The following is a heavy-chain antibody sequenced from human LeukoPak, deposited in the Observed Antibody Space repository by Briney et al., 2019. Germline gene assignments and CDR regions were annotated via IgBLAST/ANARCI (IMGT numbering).Heavy chain of an antibody. D-gene: IGHD3-3*01. CDR3: ARDQPGAGISSGCLNV. V-gene: IGHV3-73*01. CDR2: IRSKANSYAT. Sequence: GGSLRLSCAASGFTFSGSAMHWVRRASGKGLEWVGRIRSKANSYATAYAASVKGRFTISRDDSKNTAYLQMNSLKTEDTAVYYCARDQPGAGISSGCLNVWGQGTTVTVSS. CDR1: GFTFSGSA. J-gene: IGHJ6*02.